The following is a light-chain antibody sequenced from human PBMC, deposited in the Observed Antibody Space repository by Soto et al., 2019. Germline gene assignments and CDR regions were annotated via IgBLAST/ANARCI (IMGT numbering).Light chain of an antibody. CDR1: QALLRXNGYNY. J-gene: IGKJ5*01. Sequence: DIVMTQSPLSLTVTPGEPASISXRSXQALLRXNGYNYFNWYLQRPGXXXXXLIYGGSNVAPGVPDRFSGSGSGTDFTLTISSLQPEDVAIYYCQKYNSGLITFGQGTRLEIK. CDR3: QKYNSGLIT. CDR2: GGS. V-gene: IGKV2-28*01.